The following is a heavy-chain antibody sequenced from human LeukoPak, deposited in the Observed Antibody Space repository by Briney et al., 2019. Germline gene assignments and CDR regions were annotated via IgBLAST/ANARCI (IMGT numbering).Heavy chain of an antibody. CDR2: IIPILGIA. CDR1: GYTFTSYT. CDR3: ASFSKTIFGVVSHFDY. Sequence: SVKVSCKASGYTFTSYTISWVRQAPGQGLEWMGRIIPILGIANYAQKFQGRVTITADKSTSTAYMELSSLRSEDTAVYYCASFSKTIFGVVSHFDYWGQGTLVTVSS. D-gene: IGHD3-3*01. V-gene: IGHV1-69*02. J-gene: IGHJ4*02.